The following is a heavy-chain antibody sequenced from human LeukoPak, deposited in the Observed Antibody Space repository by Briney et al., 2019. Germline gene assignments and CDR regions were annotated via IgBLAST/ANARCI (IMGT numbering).Heavy chain of an antibody. CDR3: ARHAVAEMATTNDAFDI. V-gene: IGHV5-51*01. D-gene: IGHD5-24*01. Sequence: GESLKISCKVSGYSFTSYWIGWVRQMPGKGLEWMGIIYPGDSDTRYSPSFQGQVTISADKSISTAYLQWSSLKASDTAMYYCARHAVAEMATTNDAFDIWGQGTMVTVSS. CDR1: GYSFTSYW. J-gene: IGHJ3*02. CDR2: IYPGDSDT.